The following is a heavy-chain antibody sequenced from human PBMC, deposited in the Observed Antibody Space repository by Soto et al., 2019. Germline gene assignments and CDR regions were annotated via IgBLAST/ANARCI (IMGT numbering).Heavy chain of an antibody. CDR2: ISAYNGNT. CDR1: GYPFTSYG. V-gene: IGHV1-18*04. Sequence: RDSVKVYFKASGYPFTSYGISWVRQAPGQGLEWMGWISAYNGNTNYAQKLQGRVTMTTDTSTSTAYMELRRLRSDDTAVYYCARYIPWVAVAGNHDAFDIWGQGTMVTVSS. J-gene: IGHJ3*02. CDR3: ARYIPWVAVAGNHDAFDI. D-gene: IGHD6-19*01.